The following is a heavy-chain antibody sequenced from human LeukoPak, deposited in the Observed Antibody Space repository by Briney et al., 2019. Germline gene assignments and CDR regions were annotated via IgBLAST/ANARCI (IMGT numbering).Heavy chain of an antibody. CDR1: GYSFADYY. V-gene: IGHV1-2*02. J-gene: IGHJ5*02. CDR3: ATNILVRDIINWFDP. CDR2: IKPDSGDT. Sequence: ASVKVSCKASGYSFADYYIHWVRQAPGQGLEWMGWIKPDSGDTRSAQKFQGRVTMTRDTSISTAYMELSRLRYDDTAVYYCATNILVRDIINWFDPWGQGTLDTVSS. D-gene: IGHD3-10*01.